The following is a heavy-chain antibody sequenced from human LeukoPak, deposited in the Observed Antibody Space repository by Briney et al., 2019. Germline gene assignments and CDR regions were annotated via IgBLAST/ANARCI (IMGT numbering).Heavy chain of an antibody. CDR3: ASVYDILTGYFAFDI. CDR1: GGSISSGNYY. D-gene: IGHD3-9*01. Sequence: SETLSLTCTVSGGSISSGNYYWTWIRQPAGKGLEWIGRSYTSGDTKYNPSLKSRVTISLDTSKNRFSLKLSSVAAADTAVYYCASVYDILTGYFAFDIWGQGTMVTVSS. J-gene: IGHJ3*02. V-gene: IGHV4-61*02. CDR2: SYTSGDT.